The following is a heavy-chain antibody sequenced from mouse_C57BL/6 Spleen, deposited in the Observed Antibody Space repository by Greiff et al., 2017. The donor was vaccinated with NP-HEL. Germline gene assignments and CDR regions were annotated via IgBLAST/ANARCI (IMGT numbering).Heavy chain of an antibody. CDR3: ARIGGVRPEYYLDY. D-gene: IGHD2-14*01. J-gene: IGHJ2*01. Sequence: EVQLQQSGPELVKPGASVKISCKASGYTFTDYYMNWVKQSPGKSLEWIGDINPNNGGTSYNQKFKGKATLTVDKSSSTAYMELRSLTSEDSAVYYCARIGGVRPEYYLDYWGQGTTLTVSS. CDR2: INPNNGGT. CDR1: GYTFTDYY. V-gene: IGHV1-26*01.